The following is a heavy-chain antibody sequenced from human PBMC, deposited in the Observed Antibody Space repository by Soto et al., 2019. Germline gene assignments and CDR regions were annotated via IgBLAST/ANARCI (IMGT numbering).Heavy chain of an antibody. D-gene: IGHD6-19*01. J-gene: IGHJ2*01. Sequence: EVQLLESGGGLVQPGGSLRLSCAASGFTFSSYAMSWVRQAPGKGLEWVSAISGSGGSTYYADSVKGRFTISRDNSKNTLYLQMNSVRAEDTAVYYCAKDLSGGIAVAGIGGEAAVFFGVLPPGYFDLWGRGTLVTVSS. V-gene: IGHV3-23*01. CDR3: AKDLSGGIAVAGIGGEAAVFFGVLPPGYFDL. CDR2: ISGSGGST. CDR1: GFTFSSYA.